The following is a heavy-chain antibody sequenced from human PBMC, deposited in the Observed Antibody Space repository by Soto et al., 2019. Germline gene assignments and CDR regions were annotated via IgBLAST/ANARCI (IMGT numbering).Heavy chain of an antibody. Sequence: SGPTLVNPTQTLTLICTFSGFSLSTSGVGVGWIRQPPGKALEWLALIYWDDDKRYSPSLKSRLTITKDTSKNQVVLTMTNMDPVDTATYYCAHRTNYDFWSGYSGTPFDYWGQGTLVTVSS. D-gene: IGHD3-3*01. CDR2: IYWDDDK. CDR1: GFSLSTSGVG. CDR3: AHRTNYDFWSGYSGTPFDY. V-gene: IGHV2-5*02. J-gene: IGHJ4*02.